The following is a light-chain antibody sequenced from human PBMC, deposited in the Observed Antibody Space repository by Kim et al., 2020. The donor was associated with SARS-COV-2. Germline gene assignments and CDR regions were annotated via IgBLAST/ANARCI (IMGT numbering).Light chain of an antibody. CDR3: QTWDSTTVI. J-gene: IGLJ2*01. CDR1: KLGEKY. V-gene: IGLV3-1*01. CDR2: QDN. Sequence: GSTGQTARITCSGDKLGEKYTSWYQHKSGQSPVVVIYQDNKRPSGMTERFSGSSSGNTATLTISGTQPMDEADYYCQTWDSTTVIFGGGTQLTVL.